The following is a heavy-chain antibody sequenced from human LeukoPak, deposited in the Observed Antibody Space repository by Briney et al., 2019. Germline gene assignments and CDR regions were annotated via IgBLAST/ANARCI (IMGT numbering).Heavy chain of an antibody. Sequence: PSETLSLTCAVSDYSISSGYYWGWIRQPPGKGLEWIGSIYHSGSPYYNPSLKSRVTISVDTSKNQFSLKLSSVTAADTAVYYCAAGYCSGGSCYSVVHDAFDIWGQGTMVTVSS. CDR1: DYSISSGYY. V-gene: IGHV4-38-2*01. D-gene: IGHD2-15*01. J-gene: IGHJ3*02. CDR3: AAGYCSGGSCYSVVHDAFDI. CDR2: IYHSGSP.